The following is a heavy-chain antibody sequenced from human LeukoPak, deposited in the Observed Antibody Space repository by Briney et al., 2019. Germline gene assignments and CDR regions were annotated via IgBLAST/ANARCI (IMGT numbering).Heavy chain of an antibody. J-gene: IGHJ4*02. CDR2: IYTSGST. V-gene: IGHV4-61*02. CDR1: GYSISSGYY. Sequence: SETLSLTCTVSGYSISSGYYRSWIRQPAGKGLEWIGRIYTSGSTNYNPSLKSRVTISVDTSKNQFSLKLSSVTAADTAVYYCARDATTRYCSSTSCYAFDYWGQGTLVTVSS. D-gene: IGHD2-2*01. CDR3: ARDATTRYCSSTSCYAFDY.